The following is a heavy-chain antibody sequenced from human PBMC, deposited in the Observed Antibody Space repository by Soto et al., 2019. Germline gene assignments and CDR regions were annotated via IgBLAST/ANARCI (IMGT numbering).Heavy chain of an antibody. CDR2: IIPIFGTA. J-gene: IGHJ4*02. CDR1: GGTXSSYA. CDR3: ARGRAVAGY. Sequence: SVKVSCKASGGTXSSYAISWVRQAPGQGLEWMGGIIPIFGTANYAQKFQGRVTMTRNTSISTAYMELSSLRSEDTAVYYCARGRAVAGYWGQGTLVTVSS. V-gene: IGHV1-69*05. D-gene: IGHD2-15*01.